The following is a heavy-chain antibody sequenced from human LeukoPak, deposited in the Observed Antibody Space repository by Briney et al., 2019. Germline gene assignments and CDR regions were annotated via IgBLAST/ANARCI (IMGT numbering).Heavy chain of an antibody. Sequence: GESLKISCKGSGYSFTNYWIGWVRQMPGKGLEWMGAIYPGDSDTRYSPSFRGQVTISADKSIDTAYLQWSSLKAADTAIYSCARRYDNNDYWVYWGQGTLVTVST. D-gene: IGHD3-22*01. CDR2: IYPGDSDT. V-gene: IGHV5-51*01. J-gene: IGHJ4*02. CDR1: GYSFTNYW. CDR3: ARRYDNNDYWVY.